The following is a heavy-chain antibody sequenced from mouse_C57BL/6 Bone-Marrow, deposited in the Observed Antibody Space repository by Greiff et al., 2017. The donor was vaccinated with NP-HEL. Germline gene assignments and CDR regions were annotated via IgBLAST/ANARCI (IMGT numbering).Heavy chain of an antibody. V-gene: IGHV1-54*01. J-gene: IGHJ2*01. CDR3: ARDPDY. Sequence: VKLQQSGAELVRPGTSVKVSCKASGYAFTNYLIEWVKQRPGQGLEWIGVINPGSGGTNYNEKFKGKATLTADKYSSTAYMQLSSLTSEDSAVYFCARDPDYWGQGTTLTVSS. CDR2: INPGSGGT. CDR1: GYAFTNYL.